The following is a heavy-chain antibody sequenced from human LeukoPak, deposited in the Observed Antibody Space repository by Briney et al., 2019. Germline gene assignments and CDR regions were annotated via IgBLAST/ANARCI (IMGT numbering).Heavy chain of an antibody. J-gene: IGHJ4*02. CDR3: AKDLSSSWRNPRDY. Sequence: GGSLRLSCAVSGFSFSSYAMSWVRQAPGKGLEWVSAISGSGGRTYYADSVKGRFTISRDNPKNTLYLQMNSLRAEDTAVYYCAKDLSSSWRNPRDYWGQGTLVTVSS. CDR2: ISGSGGRT. CDR1: GFSFSSYA. V-gene: IGHV3-23*01. D-gene: IGHD6-13*01.